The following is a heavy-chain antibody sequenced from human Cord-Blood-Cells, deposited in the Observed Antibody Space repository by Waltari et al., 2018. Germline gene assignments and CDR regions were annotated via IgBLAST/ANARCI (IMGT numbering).Heavy chain of an antibody. CDR1: GLRFSSYW. V-gene: IGHV3-7*01. Sequence: VQLVESGGDLVQPGASLRLSCAASGLRFSSYWMRWVRQAPGKGLEWVANIKQDGSEKYYVDSVKGRFTISRDNAKNSLYLQMNSLRAEDTAVYYWARSIEGAFDIWGQGTMVTVSS. J-gene: IGHJ3*02. CDR2: IKQDGSEK. CDR3: ARSIEGAFDI.